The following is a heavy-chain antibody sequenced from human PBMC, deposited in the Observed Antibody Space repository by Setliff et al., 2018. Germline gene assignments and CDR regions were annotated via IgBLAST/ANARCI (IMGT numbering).Heavy chain of an antibody. CDR2: IYTGGST. D-gene: IGHD3-22*01. CDR3: ARDLPDSSGWGNYFDY. Sequence: GGSLRLSCAASGFTVRSYYMTWVRKAPGKGLEWVSVIYTGGSTFYADSVKGRFTISRATSKNTLYLQMNSLRPEDTAVYYCARDLPDSSGWGNYFDYWGQGTLVTVSS. V-gene: IGHV3-66*02. J-gene: IGHJ4*02. CDR1: GFTVRSYY.